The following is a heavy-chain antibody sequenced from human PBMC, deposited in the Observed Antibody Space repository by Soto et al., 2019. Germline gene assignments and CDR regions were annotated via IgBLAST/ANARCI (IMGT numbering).Heavy chain of an antibody. Sequence: ASVKVSCKASGYTFTSYGITWVRQAPGQGLEWMGWISAYNDDTHYAQTLQGRVTMTTDTSTSTAYMELRSLRSDDTAVYYCARTIADRPGESWFDPWGQGTLVTVSS. CDR2: ISAYNDDT. J-gene: IGHJ5*02. CDR3: ARTIADRPGESWFDP. V-gene: IGHV1-18*04. D-gene: IGHD6-6*01. CDR1: GYTFTSYG.